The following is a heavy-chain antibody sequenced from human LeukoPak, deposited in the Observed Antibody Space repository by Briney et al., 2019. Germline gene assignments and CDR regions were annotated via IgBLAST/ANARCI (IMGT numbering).Heavy chain of an antibody. CDR1: GGTFSSYA. J-gene: IGHJ5*02. CDR3: ASLFITGTSFDP. D-gene: IGHD1-7*01. CDR2: IIPIFGTA. V-gene: IGHV1-69*13. Sequence: ASVKVSCRASGGTFSSYAISWVRQAPGQGLEWMGGIIPIFGTANYAQQFQGRVTITADESTSTAYMELSSLRSEDTAVYYCASLFITGTSFDPWGQGTLVTVSS.